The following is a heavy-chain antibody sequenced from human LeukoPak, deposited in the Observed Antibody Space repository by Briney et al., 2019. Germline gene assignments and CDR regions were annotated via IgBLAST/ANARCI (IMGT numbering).Heavy chain of an antibody. J-gene: IGHJ4*02. CDR2: IFPGDSDT. CDR1: GYSFTSYW. Sequence: GESLKISCKGSGYSFTSYWIGWVRQKPGKNLVGMGIIFPGDSDTRYSPSFQGQVTISADKSISTAYLQWSSLKASDTAMYYCARKYYYGSGSYYNVGYYFDYWGQGTLVTVSS. CDR3: ARKYYYGSGSYYNVGYYFDY. V-gene: IGHV5-51*01. D-gene: IGHD3-10*01.